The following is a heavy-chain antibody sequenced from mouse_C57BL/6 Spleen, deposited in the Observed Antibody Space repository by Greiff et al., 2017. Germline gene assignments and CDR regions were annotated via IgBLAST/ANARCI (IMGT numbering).Heavy chain of an antibody. CDR1: GFTFSSYA. V-gene: IGHV5-4*01. Sequence: EVQLVESGGGLVKPGGSLKLSCAASGFTFSSYAMSWVRQTPEKRLEWVATISDGGSYTYYPDNVKGRFTISRDNAKNNLYLQMSHLKSEDTAMYYCARDQLTGTGYYFDYWGQGTTLTVSS. D-gene: IGHD4-1*01. CDR3: ARDQLTGTGYYFDY. J-gene: IGHJ2*01. CDR2: ISDGGSYT.